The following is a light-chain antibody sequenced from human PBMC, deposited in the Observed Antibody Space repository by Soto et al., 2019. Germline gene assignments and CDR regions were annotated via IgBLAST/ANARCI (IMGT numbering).Light chain of an antibody. CDR3: QQANSFPRLT. J-gene: IGKJ4*01. Sequence: DIQMTQSPSSVSASVGDRVTITCRASQDISNWLAWYQQKPGKAPKLLIYAASTLQSGVPSRFSGSGSGADFTLTISSLQPEDFATYFCQQANSFPRLTFGGGTRVDI. CDR1: QDISNW. V-gene: IGKV1-12*01. CDR2: AAS.